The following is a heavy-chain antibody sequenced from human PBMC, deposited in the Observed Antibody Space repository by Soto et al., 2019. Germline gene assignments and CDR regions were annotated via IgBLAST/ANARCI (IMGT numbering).Heavy chain of an antibody. CDR1: GYTFTSYD. Sequence: GASVKVSCKASGYTFTSYDINWVRQAPGQRLEWMRWINAGNGNTKYSQKFQGRVTITRDTSASTAYMELSSLRSEDTAVYYCARDHSSSWSRYYYYGMDVWGQGTTVTVSS. CDR2: INAGNGNT. CDR3: ARDHSSSWSRYYYYGMDV. D-gene: IGHD6-13*01. J-gene: IGHJ6*02. V-gene: IGHV1-3*01.